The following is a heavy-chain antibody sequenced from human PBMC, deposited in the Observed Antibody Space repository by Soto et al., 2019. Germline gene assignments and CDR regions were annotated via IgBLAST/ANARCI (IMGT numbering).Heavy chain of an antibody. D-gene: IGHD1-26*01. CDR1: GFTFSSYG. CDR3: ARDRKVGATTLDY. CDR2: IWYDGSNK. V-gene: IGHV3-33*01. Sequence: GGSLRLSCAASGFTFSSYGMHWARQAPGKGLEWVAVIWYDGSNKYYADSVKGRFTISRDNSKNTLYLQMNSLRAEDTAVYYCARDRKVGATTLDYWGQGTLVTVSS. J-gene: IGHJ4*02.